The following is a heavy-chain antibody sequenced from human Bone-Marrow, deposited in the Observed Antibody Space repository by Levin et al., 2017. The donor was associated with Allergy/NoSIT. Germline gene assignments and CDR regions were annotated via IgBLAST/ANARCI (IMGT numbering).Heavy chain of an antibody. V-gene: IGHV5-51*01. Sequence: GGSLRLSCKGSGSTFTNYWIAWVRQIPGKGLEWMGSFHPADSETKNNPSFQGQVTISADTSITTAYLQWGSLKASDTAIYYCARHGGFCSGGNCYGGNYYYDMDVWGQGTTVTVSS. J-gene: IGHJ6*02. CDR1: GSTFTNYW. CDR2: FHPADSET. CDR3: ARHGGFCSGGNCYGGNYYYDMDV. D-gene: IGHD2-15*01.